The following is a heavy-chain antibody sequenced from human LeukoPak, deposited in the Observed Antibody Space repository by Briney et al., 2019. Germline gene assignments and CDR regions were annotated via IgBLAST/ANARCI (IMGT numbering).Heavy chain of an antibody. D-gene: IGHD7-27*01. J-gene: IGHJ4*02. Sequence: GGSLRLSCAASGFTFSNSWMSWVRQAPGKRLEWVANIKEDGSEKFYVDSVRGRFTISRDNAKNSLYLQMNSLRAEDTAVYYSERDYLGYWGQGTLVTVSS. CDR3: ERDYLGY. CDR2: IKEDGSEK. CDR1: GFTFSNSW. V-gene: IGHV3-7*03.